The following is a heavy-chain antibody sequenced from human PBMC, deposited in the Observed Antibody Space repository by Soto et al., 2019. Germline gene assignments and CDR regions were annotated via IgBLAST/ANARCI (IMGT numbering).Heavy chain of an antibody. CDR3: AREGVSSSWYNYYGMDV. CDR2: IYYSGST. Sequence: PSETLSLTCTVSGGSISSYYWSWIRQPPGKGLEWIGYIYYSGSTNYNPSLKSRVTISVDTSKNQSSLKLSSVTAADTAVYYCAREGVSSSWYNYYGMDVWGQGTTVTVS. D-gene: IGHD6-13*01. CDR1: GGSISSYY. J-gene: IGHJ6*02. V-gene: IGHV4-59*01.